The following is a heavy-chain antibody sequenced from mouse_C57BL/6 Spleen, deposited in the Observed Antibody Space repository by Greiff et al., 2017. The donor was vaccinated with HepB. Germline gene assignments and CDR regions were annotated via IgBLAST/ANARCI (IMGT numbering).Heavy chain of an antibody. CDR1: GYSITSCYY. J-gene: IGHJ4*01. CDR2: ISYDGSN. Sequence: EVQLVESGPGLVKPSPSLSLTCSVTGYSITSCYYWNWIRQFPGNKLEWMGYISYDGSNNYNPTLKNRISITRDTSKNQFFLKLNSVTTEDTATDYCAREAPITTVVATPYAMDYWGQGTSVTVSS. CDR3: AREAPITTVVATPYAMDY. D-gene: IGHD1-1*01. V-gene: IGHV3-6*01.